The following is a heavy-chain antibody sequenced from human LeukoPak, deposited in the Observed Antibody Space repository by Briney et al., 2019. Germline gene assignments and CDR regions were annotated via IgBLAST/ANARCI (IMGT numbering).Heavy chain of an antibody. Sequence: GGSLRLSCAASGFSFSSYTMNWVRQAPGRGLEWVSSITSSSTYIYYADSVRGRFTVSRDNAKNALYQQMNSLRAEDTAVYFCARDLDYYDGSGYSSSALDYWDQGTLLTVSS. V-gene: IGHV3-21*01. CDR2: ITSSSTYI. D-gene: IGHD3-22*01. CDR1: GFSFSSYT. J-gene: IGHJ4*02. CDR3: ARDLDYYDGSGYSSSALDY.